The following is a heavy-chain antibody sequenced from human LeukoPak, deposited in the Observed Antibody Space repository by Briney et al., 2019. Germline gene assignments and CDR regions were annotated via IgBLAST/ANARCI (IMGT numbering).Heavy chain of an antibody. CDR2: INPSGGST. J-gene: IGHJ4*02. Sequence: ASVNVSFKASGYTFTIYYMHWVRQAPGQGLEWMGIINPSGGSTSYAQKFQGRVTMTRDTSTSTVYMEVSSLRSEDTAVYYCARTGGYTYGGIDYWGQGTLVTVSS. CDR1: GYTFTIYY. CDR3: ARTGGYTYGGIDY. V-gene: IGHV1-46*01. D-gene: IGHD5-18*01.